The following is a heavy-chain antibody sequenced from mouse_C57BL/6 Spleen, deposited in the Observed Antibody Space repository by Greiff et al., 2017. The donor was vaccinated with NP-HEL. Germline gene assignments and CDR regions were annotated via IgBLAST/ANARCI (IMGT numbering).Heavy chain of an antibody. CDR3: ARIYYYGSSYVDYAMDY. CDR1: GFSLSTSGMG. V-gene: IGHV8-12*01. D-gene: IGHD1-1*01. Sequence: QVTLKVSGPGILQSSQTLSLTCSFSGFSLSTSGMGVSWIRQPSGKGLEWLAHIYWDDDKRHNPSLKSRLTISKDTSRNQVFLKITSVDTADTATYYCARIYYYGSSYVDYAMDYWGQGTSVTVSS. CDR2: IYWDDDK. J-gene: IGHJ4*01.